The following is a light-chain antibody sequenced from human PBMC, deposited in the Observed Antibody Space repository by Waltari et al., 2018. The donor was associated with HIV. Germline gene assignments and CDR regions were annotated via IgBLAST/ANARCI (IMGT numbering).Light chain of an antibody. J-gene: IGLJ3*02. CDR3: SSYTSLTTLV. Sequence: QSALTQPASLSGSPGQSIPFSFTGPSGYGHHYNYVSWYQQHPGKAPKLIIYEVTKRPSGVSSRFSGSKSGNTASLTISGLQPDDEAHYYCSSYTSLTTLVFGGGTKVTVL. CDR1: SGYGHHYNY. V-gene: IGLV2-14*01. CDR2: EVT.